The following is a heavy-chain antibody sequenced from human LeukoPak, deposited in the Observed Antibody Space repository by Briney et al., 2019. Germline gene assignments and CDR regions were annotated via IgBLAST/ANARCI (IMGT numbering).Heavy chain of an antibody. J-gene: IGHJ4*02. Sequence: GGSLRLSCAASGFNFNDFYMSWIRQAPGKGLEWVGFIRSKAYGGTAEYAASVKGRFTISRDDSKSIAYLQMNSLKTEDTAVYYCTFFWSGYLNDWGQGTLVTVSS. CDR2: IRSKAYGGTA. CDR3: TFFWSGYLND. V-gene: IGHV3-49*03. D-gene: IGHD3-3*01. CDR1: GFNFNDFY.